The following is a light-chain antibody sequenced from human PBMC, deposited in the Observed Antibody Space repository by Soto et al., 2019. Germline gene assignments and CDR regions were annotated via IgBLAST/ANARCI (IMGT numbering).Light chain of an antibody. Sequence: IVMTQSPDSLAVSLGERATINCKSSQSVLYSSNNRNYLAWYQQNPGQPPKLLIYWASTRESGVPDRFSGSGSGTDSTLTISSLQAEDVAVYYCQPYYTAAPFTFGQGTKLEIK. CDR2: WAS. CDR1: QSVLYSSNNRNY. CDR3: QPYYTAAPFT. J-gene: IGKJ2*01. V-gene: IGKV4-1*01.